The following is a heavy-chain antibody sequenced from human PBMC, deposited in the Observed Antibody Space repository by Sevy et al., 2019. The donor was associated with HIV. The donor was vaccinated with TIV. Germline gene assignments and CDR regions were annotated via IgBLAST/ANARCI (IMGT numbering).Heavy chain of an antibody. CDR1: GYTFTNYY. J-gene: IGHJ3*02. CDR2: INPSGGST. V-gene: IGHV1-46*03. CDR3: TRARGSSGWDAFHI. D-gene: IGHD6-19*01. Sequence: ASVKVSCKASGYTFTNYYIHWVRQAPGQGLEWMGIINPSGGSTSYAQTFQGRVTMTRDTSTSTLYIELSSLRFDDTAVYYCTRARGSSGWDAFHIWGQGTMVTVSS.